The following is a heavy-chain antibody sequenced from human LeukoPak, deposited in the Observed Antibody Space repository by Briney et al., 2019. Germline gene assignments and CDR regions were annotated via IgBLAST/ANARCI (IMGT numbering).Heavy chain of an antibody. CDR1: GFTFSSYW. J-gene: IGHJ4*02. CDR3: ARWPVASKRGFDY. CDR2: IKQDGSDK. V-gene: IGHV3-7*03. Sequence: GSLRLPCAASGFTFSSYWMSWVRQAPGKGLEWVANIKQDGSDKWYVDSVKGRFTISRDNPENSLYLQMHNLRAEDTAVYHCARWPVASKRGFDYWGQGTLVTVSS. D-gene: IGHD6-19*01.